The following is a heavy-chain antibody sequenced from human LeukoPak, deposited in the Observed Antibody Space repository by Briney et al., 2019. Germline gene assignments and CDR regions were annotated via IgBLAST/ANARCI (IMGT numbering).Heavy chain of an antibody. J-gene: IGHJ4*02. CDR1: GFTFSSYA. D-gene: IGHD5-18*01. CDR3: AKGSQLWLRFFFDY. CDR2: ISGSGGST. Sequence: GSLRLSCAASGFTFSSYAMSWVRQAPGKGLVWVSAISGSGGSTYYADSVKGRFTISRDNSKNTLYLQMNSLRAEDTAVYYCAKGSQLWLRFFFDYWGQGTLVTVSS. V-gene: IGHV3-23*01.